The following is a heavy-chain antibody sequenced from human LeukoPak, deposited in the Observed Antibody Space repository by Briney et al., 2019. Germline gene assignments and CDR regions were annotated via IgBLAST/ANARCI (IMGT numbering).Heavy chain of an antibody. CDR1: GGSISSGGYC. D-gene: IGHD6-13*01. V-gene: IGHV4-31*03. CDR2: IYYSGST. CDR3: AREGTATDGMGFDY. Sequence: SSETLSLTCTVSGGSISSGGYCWNWIRQHPGKGLEWMGYIYYSGSTYYSPSLNSRVTISGDTSKNQFSLKLSSVTAADTAVYYCAREGTATDGMGFDYWGQGTLVTVSS. J-gene: IGHJ4*02.